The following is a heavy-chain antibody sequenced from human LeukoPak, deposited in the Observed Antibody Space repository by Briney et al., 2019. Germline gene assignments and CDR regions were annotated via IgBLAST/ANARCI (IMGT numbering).Heavy chain of an antibody. D-gene: IGHD2/OR15-2a*01. CDR1: GGSITTRHYY. Sequence: SETLSLGCTVSGGSITTRHYYWAWIRQPPGKGLEWIGSISYSGSTDYSPSLKSRVIISEDTSQNQYSLNLNSVTAADTAVYYCARGGRFYDRSLSDWGQGTLVAVSS. V-gene: IGHV4-39*07. CDR3: ARGGRFYDRSLSD. J-gene: IGHJ4*02. CDR2: ISYSGST.